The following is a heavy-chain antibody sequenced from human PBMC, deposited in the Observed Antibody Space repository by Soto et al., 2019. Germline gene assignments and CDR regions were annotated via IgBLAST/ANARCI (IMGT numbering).Heavy chain of an antibody. V-gene: IGHV3-33*01. CDR3: ARGRGVYGMDV. Sequence: QVQLVESGGGVVQSGRSLRLSCAASGFTFSSYGMHWVRQAPGKGLEWVAVIWYDGSNKYYADSVKGRFTISRDNSKNTLYLQMNSLRAEDTAVYYCARGRGVYGMDVWGQGTTVTVSS. J-gene: IGHJ6*02. CDR1: GFTFSSYG. D-gene: IGHD3-10*01. CDR2: IWYDGSNK.